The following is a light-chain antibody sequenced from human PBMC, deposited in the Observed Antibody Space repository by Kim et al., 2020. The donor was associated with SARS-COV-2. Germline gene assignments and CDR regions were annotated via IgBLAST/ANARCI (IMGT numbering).Light chain of an antibody. J-gene: IGLJ1*01. Sequence: QPVLTQPPSVSGAPGQRVTISCTGSSSNIGAGYDVHWFQVFPGTAPKLLIYGNFNRPSRVPDRFSGSKSGTSASLAITGLQAEDEAEYYCQSYDNRVSGYVFGSGTKVTVL. CDR3: QSYDNRVSGYV. V-gene: IGLV1-40*01. CDR1: SSNIGAGYD. CDR2: GNF.